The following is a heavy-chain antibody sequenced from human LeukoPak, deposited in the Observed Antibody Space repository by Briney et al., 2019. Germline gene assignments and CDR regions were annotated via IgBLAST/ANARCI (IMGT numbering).Heavy chain of an antibody. Sequence: GGSLRLSCAASGFTFSSYAMHWVRQAPGKGLEWVAVISYDGSNKYYADSVKGRFTISRDNSKNTLYLQMNSLRAEDTAVYYCAKDSGNRYFDYWGQETLVTVSS. D-gene: IGHD2/OR15-2a*01. CDR3: AKDSGNRYFDY. J-gene: IGHJ4*02. CDR2: ISYDGSNK. CDR1: GFTFSSYA. V-gene: IGHV3-30*04.